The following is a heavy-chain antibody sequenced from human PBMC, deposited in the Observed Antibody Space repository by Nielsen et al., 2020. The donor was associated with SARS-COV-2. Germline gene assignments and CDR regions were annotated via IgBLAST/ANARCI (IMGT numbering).Heavy chain of an antibody. D-gene: IGHD6-6*01. J-gene: IGHJ6*02. CDR3: ARLQYAAARPLGMDV. CDR2: IYHSGRI. CDR1: GDSINSSNW. V-gene: IGHV4-4*02. Sequence: SETLSLTCAVSGDSINSSNWWSWVRQPPGKGLEWIGEIYHSGRINYNPSLKSRVAISMEKSKNQFSLKLSSVTAADTAVYYCARLQYAAARPLGMDVWGQGTTVTVS.